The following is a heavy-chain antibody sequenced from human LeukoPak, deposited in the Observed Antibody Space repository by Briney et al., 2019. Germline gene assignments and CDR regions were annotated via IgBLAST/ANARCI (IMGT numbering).Heavy chain of an antibody. V-gene: IGHV3-48*03. J-gene: IGHJ6*03. D-gene: IGHD6-19*01. CDR1: GFTFSSYE. CDR3: ARDGTPNYGSGWVYMGV. Sequence: GGSLRLSCAASGFTFSSYEMNWVRQAPGKGLEWLSYIGSSDSTTHYADSVKGRFTISRDNAKNSLYLQMNSLRVEDTAVYYCARDGTPNYGSGWVYMGVWGEGTTVTISS. CDR2: IGSSDSTT.